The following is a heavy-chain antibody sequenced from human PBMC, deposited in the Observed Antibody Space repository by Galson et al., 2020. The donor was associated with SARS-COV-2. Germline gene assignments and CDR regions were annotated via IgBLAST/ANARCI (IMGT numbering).Heavy chain of an antibody. CDR3: ARDVTSPGYFDF. V-gene: IGHV4-39*07. Sequence: SETLSLTCTVSRGSITNSRYFWGRIRQPPGKGLEWIGSIYYSGSPYFNPSLKSRATISVDTSRNQFSLNLRSVTAADTAVYFCARDVTSPGYFDFWGPGTRVTVSS. D-gene: IGHD3-3*01. J-gene: IGHJ4*02. CDR1: RGSITNSRYF. CDR2: IYYSGSP.